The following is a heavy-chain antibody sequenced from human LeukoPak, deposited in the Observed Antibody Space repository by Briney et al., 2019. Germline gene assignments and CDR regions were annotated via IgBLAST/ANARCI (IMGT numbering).Heavy chain of an antibody. CDR1: GFTFSSYS. J-gene: IGHJ1*01. V-gene: IGHV3-21*01. CDR2: ISSSSSYI. Sequence: GGSLRLSCAASGFTFSSYSMNWVRQAPGKGLEWVSSISSSSSYIYYTDSVKGRFTISRDNAKNSLYLQMNSLRAEDTAVYYCARDWPTIAAAGTIPEYFQHWGQGTLVTVSS. D-gene: IGHD6-13*01. CDR3: ARDWPTIAAAGTIPEYFQH.